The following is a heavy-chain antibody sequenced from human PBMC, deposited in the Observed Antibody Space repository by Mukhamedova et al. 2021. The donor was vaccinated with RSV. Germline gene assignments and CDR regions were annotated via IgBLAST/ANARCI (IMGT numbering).Heavy chain of an antibody. D-gene: IGHD6-13*01. Sequence: RQAPGKGPEWVGRTRNKANSHTTEYAASVKGRFSASRDDSKNSLYLQMNSLKTEDTAVDYCARVHSSSGAGSYFDYWGQGTLGT. CDR2: TRNKANSHTT. J-gene: IGHJ4*02. CDR3: ARVHSSSGAGSYFDY. V-gene: IGHV3-72*01.